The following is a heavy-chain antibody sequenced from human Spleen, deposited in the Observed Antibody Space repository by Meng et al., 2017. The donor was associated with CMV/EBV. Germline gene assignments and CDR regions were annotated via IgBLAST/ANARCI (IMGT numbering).Heavy chain of an antibody. CDR1: YTFTDYY. Sequence: YTFTDYYMHWVRQAPGQGLEWMGWINPNSGGTNYAQRFQGRVTMTRDTSISTAYMELSRLRSDDTAVYYCASLFETDKIFGVVNGMDVWGQGTLVTVSS. V-gene: IGHV1-2*02. J-gene: IGHJ6*02. CDR2: INPNSGGT. CDR3: ASLFETDKIFGVVNGMDV. D-gene: IGHD3-3*01.